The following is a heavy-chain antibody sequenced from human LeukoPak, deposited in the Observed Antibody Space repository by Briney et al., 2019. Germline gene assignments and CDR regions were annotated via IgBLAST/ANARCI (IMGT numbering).Heavy chain of an antibody. J-gene: IGHJ5*02. V-gene: IGHV1-2*02. CDR2: INPNSGGT. Sequence: ASVKVSCKASGYTFTNYGVSWVRQAPGQGLEWMGWINPNSGGTNYAQKFQGRVTMTRDTSISTAYMELSRLRSDDTAVYYCAREDSSSPPALDWDWFDPWGQGTLVTVSS. D-gene: IGHD6-13*01. CDR1: GYTFTNYG. CDR3: AREDSSSPPALDWDWFDP.